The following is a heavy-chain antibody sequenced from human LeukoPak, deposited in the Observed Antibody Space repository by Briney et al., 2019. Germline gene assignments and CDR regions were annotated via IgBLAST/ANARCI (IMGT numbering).Heavy chain of an antibody. V-gene: IGHV1-8*01. CDR2: MNPNSGNT. J-gene: IGHJ4*02. CDR1: GYTFTSYD. Sequence: GASVKVSCKASGYTFTSYDINWVRQATGQGLEWMGWMNPNSGNTGYAQKFQGRVTMTRNTSISTAYMELSSLRSDDTAVYYCARELGSGGYYNDPAPIDYWGQGTLVTVSS. D-gene: IGHD3-10*01. CDR3: ARELGSGGYYNDPAPIDY.